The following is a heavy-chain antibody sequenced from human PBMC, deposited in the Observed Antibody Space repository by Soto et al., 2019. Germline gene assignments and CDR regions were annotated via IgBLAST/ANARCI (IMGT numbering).Heavy chain of an antibody. CDR1: GGTFSSYA. CDR2: IIPIFGTA. D-gene: IGHD1-1*01. J-gene: IGHJ6*02. CDR3: ARVPRPYYYYGMDV. V-gene: IGHV1-69*13. Sequence: ASVKVSCKASGGTFSSYAISWVRQAPGQGLEWMGGIIPIFGTANYAQKFQGRVTITADESTSTAYMELSSLRSEDTAVYYCARVPRPYYYYGMDVWGQGTTVTVSS.